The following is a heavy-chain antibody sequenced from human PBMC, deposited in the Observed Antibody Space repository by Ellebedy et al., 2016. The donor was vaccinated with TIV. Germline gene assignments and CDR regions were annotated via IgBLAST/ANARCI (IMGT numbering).Heavy chain of an antibody. D-gene: IGHD3-22*01. CDR1: GFTFSSYE. J-gene: IGHJ4*02. CDR2: ISNGGSTI. V-gene: IGHV3-48*03. Sequence: PGGSLRLSCAASGFTFSSYEMNWVRQAPGKGLEWVSYISNGGSTIYYADSVKGRFTVSRDNAKNSLYLQMNSLRAEDTAVYYCARDFEVQDSSGSYYTLFDYWGQGTLVTVSS. CDR3: ARDFEVQDSSGSYYTLFDY.